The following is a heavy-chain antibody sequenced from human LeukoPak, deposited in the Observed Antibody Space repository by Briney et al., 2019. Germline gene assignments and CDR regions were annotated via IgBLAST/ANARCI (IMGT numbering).Heavy chain of an antibody. V-gene: IGHV3-15*01. CDR1: GFTLSDAW. Sequence: GGSLRLSCAASGFTLSDAWMSWVRQSPGKGLEWVGRILSKTAGGTTDYAAPVKGRFTISRDDSKNALYLQMNSLKTDDTALYYCTTERDGGPHYWGQGTLVTVSS. CDR3: TTERDGGPHY. J-gene: IGHJ4*02. CDR2: ILSKTAGGTT. D-gene: IGHD4-23*01.